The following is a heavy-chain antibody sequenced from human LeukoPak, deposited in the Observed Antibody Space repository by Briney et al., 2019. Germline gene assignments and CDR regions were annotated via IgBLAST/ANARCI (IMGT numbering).Heavy chain of an antibody. Sequence: KASETLSLTCTVSGYSISSGYYWGWIRQPPGKGLEWIGSIYHSGSTYYNPSLKSRVTISVDKSKNQFSLKLSSVTAADTAVYYCARDPHLHYYDSSGYSRWGQGTLVTVSS. J-gene: IGHJ4*02. CDR2: IYHSGST. V-gene: IGHV4-38-2*02. CDR1: GYSISSGYY. CDR3: ARDPHLHYYDSSGYSR. D-gene: IGHD3-22*01.